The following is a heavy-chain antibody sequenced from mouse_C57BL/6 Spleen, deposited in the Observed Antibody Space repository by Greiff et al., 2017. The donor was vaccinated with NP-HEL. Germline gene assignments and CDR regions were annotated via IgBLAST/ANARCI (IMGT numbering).Heavy chain of an antibody. CDR1: GYTFTSYW. V-gene: IGHV1-59*01. D-gene: IGHD1-1*01. J-gene: IGHJ3*01. CDR2: IDPSDSYT. CDR3: ARTFTTVVATPFAY. Sequence: VQLQQPGAELVRPGTSVKLSCKASGYTFTSYWMHWVKQRPGQGLEWIGVIDPSDSYTNYNQQFKGKATLTVDTSSSTAYMQLSSLTSEDSAVDYWARTFTTVVATPFAYWGQGTLVTVSA.